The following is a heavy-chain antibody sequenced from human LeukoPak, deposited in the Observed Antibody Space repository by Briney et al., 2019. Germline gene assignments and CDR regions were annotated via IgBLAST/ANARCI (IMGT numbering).Heavy chain of an antibody. CDR2: IYYSGST. CDR1: GGSMKNFY. Sequence: KPSETLSLTCTVSGGSMKNFYWSWVRQAPGKGLEWIGYIYYSGSTNYNPSLKSRVTISVDTSKNQFSLKLTSVTAADTAVYYCARELSGDAFDIWGQGTMVTVSS. J-gene: IGHJ3*02. D-gene: IGHD2/OR15-2a*01. CDR3: ARELSGDAFDI. V-gene: IGHV4-59*01.